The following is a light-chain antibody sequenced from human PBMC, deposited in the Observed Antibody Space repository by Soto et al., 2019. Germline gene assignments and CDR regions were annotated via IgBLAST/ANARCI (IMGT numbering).Light chain of an antibody. CDR2: DAS. CDR3: QQLASYPLT. J-gene: IGKJ4*01. Sequence: DIQMTQSPSTLSASVGERVTLTCRASQSISYWLAWYQQKSGKAPKLLIYDASDLERGVPSRFSGSGSGTEFTLTISGLQPDDFATYCCQQLASYPLTFGGGTKVEIK. CDR1: QSISYW. V-gene: IGKV1-5*01.